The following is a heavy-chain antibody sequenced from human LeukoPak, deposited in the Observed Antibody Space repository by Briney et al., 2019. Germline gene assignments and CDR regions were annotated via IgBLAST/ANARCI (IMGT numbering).Heavy chain of an antibody. CDR2: ISWNSGSI. V-gene: IGHV3-9*01. Sequence: GGSLRLSCAASGFTFDDYAMHWVRQAPGKGLEWVSGISWNSGSIGYADSVKGRFTISRDNVKNSLYLQMNSLRAEDTALYYCAKDIGPVIAAAGPWGYFDYWGQGTLVTVSS. CDR3: AKDIGPVIAAAGPWGYFDY. D-gene: IGHD6-13*01. J-gene: IGHJ4*02. CDR1: GFTFDDYA.